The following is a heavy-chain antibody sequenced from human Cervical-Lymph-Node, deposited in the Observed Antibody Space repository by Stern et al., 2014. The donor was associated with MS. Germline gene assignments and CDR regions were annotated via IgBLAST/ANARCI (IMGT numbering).Heavy chain of an antibody. Sequence: EVQLVESGGGLVQPGGSLRLSCVASGFSFSDYDMHWVRQTTGGGLEWVSGACPSVSPFYADSVKARFTISREEAKNSLSLQMNSLRASDTALYYCARGRSMNRGDVYFGPWGQGTLVTVSS. J-gene: IGHJ5*02. D-gene: IGHD3-10*01. CDR1: GFSFSDYD. V-gene: IGHV3-13*05. CDR3: ARGRSMNRGDVYFGP. CDR2: ACPSVSP.